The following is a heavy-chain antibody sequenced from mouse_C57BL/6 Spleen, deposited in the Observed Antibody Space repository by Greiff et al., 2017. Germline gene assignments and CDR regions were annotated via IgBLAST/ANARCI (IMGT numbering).Heavy chain of an antibody. J-gene: IGHJ1*03. CDR2: INPSTGGT. D-gene: IGHD1-1*01. V-gene: IGHV1-43*01. CDR3: ARGATVVAPWYFDV. Sequence: EVHLVESGPELVKPGASVKISCKASGYSFTGYYMHWVKQSSEKSLEWIGEINPSTGGTSYNQKFKGKATLTVDKSSSTAYMQLKSLTSEDSAVYYCARGATVVAPWYFDVWGTGTTVTVSS. CDR1: GYSFTGYY.